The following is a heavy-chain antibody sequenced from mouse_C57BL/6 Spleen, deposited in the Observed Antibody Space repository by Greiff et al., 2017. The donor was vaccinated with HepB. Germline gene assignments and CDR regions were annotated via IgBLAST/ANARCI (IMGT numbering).Heavy chain of an antibody. CDR2: IDPSDSYT. Sequence: QVQLRQPGAELVMPGASVKLSCKASGYTFTSYWMHWVKQRPGQGLEWIGEIDPSDSYTNYNQKFKGKSTLTVDKSSSTAYMQLSSLTSEDSAVYYCARTTVVATRSYWYFDVWGTGTTVTVSS. J-gene: IGHJ1*03. D-gene: IGHD1-1*01. CDR1: GYTFTSYW. CDR3: ARTTVVATRSYWYFDV. V-gene: IGHV1-69*01.